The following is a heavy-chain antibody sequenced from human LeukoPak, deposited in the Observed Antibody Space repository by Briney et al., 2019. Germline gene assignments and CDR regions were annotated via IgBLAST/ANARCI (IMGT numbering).Heavy chain of an antibody. J-gene: IGHJ4*02. Sequence: GASVKVSCKASGYTFTSYYMHWVRQAPGQGLEWMGIINPSGGSTSYAQKFQGRVTMTRDTSTSTVYMELSSLRSEDTAVYYCARDRGYYDSSGYESPFYYFDYWGQGTLVTVSS. CDR3: ARDRGYYDSSGYESPFYYFDY. D-gene: IGHD3-22*01. CDR2: INPSGGST. V-gene: IGHV1-46*01. CDR1: GYTFTSYY.